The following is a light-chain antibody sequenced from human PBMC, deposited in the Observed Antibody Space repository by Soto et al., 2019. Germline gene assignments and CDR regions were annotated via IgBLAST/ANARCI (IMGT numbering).Light chain of an antibody. V-gene: IGKV3-11*01. CDR3: QQRSNWHSLT. CDR2: DAS. J-gene: IGKJ4*01. CDR1: QSVSSY. Sequence: EIVLTQSPATLSLSPGERATLSCRASQSVSSYLAWYQQKPGQAPRLLIYDASNSATGIPARFSGGGSGSDFSPPISSLEPEDFAVCYCQQRSNWHSLTFGGGTKVEIK.